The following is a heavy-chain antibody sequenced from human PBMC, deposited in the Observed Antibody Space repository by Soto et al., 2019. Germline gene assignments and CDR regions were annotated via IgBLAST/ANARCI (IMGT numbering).Heavy chain of an antibody. CDR2: ISYSGST. Sequence: QVQLQESGPGLVKPSQTLSLTCLVSGVPISTGGYYWSWIRQHPARGLGWIGYISYSGSTYYNPSLKGRVAIAVDTSKKHFSLKLPSVTAAGRAVYYCARIDSGAYREGGEGDFDYWGQGTLVTVSS. CDR3: ARIDSGAYREGGEGDFDY. V-gene: IGHV4-31*03. J-gene: IGHJ4*02. CDR1: GVPISTGGYY. D-gene: IGHD1-26*01.